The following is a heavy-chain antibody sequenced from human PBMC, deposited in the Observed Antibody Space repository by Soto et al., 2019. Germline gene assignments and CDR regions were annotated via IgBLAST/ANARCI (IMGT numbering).Heavy chain of an antibody. Sequence: SETLSLTCTVSGGSISSYYLSWIRQPPGKGLEWIGYIYYSGSTDYDPSLKSRVTISVDTSRNQFSLKLSSVTAADTAVYYCARRWGTYFDFWGQGTLVTVSS. CDR2: IYYSGST. J-gene: IGHJ4*02. CDR3: ARRWGTYFDF. V-gene: IGHV4-59*01. CDR1: GGSISSYY. D-gene: IGHD7-27*01.